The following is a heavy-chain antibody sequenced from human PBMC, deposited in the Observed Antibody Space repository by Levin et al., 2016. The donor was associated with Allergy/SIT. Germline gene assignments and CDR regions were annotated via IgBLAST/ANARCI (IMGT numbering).Heavy chain of an antibody. CDR2: INHSGST. CDR3: ARVGNRLKYYFDY. Sequence: SETLSLTCAVYGGSFSGYYWSWIRQPPGKGLEWIGEINHSGSTNYNPSLKSRVTISVDTSKNQFSLKLSSVTAADTAVYYCARVGNRLKYYFDYWGQGTLVTVSS. V-gene: IGHV4-34*01. J-gene: IGHJ4*02. CDR1: GGSFSGYY. D-gene: IGHD1-1*01.